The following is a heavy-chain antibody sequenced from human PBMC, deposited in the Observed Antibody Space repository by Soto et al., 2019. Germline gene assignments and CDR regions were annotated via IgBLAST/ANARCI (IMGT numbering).Heavy chain of an antibody. CDR2: IWYDGSNK. CDR3: ARCPIVATGGGAYYYYGMDV. Sequence: QVQLVESGGGVVQPGRSLRLSCAASGFTFSSYGMHWVRQAPGKGLEWVAVIWYDGSNKYYADSVKGRFTISRDNSKNTLYLKMNSLRAEDTAVYYCARCPIVATGGGAYYYYGMDVWGQGTTVTVSS. D-gene: IGHD5-12*01. CDR1: GFTFSSYG. V-gene: IGHV3-33*01. J-gene: IGHJ6*02.